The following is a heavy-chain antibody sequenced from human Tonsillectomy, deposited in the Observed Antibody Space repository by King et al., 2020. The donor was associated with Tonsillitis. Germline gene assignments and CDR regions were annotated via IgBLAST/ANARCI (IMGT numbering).Heavy chain of an antibody. J-gene: IGHJ4*02. V-gene: IGHV3-53*01. CDR3: ASSPEYYYDSSGYYYKY. D-gene: IGHD3-22*01. CDR1: GFTVSSNY. CDR2: IYSGGST. Sequence: QLVQSGGGLIQPGGSLRLSCAASGFTVSSNYMSWVRQAPGKGLEWVSIIYSGGSTYYADSVKGRFTISRDNSKNTLYLQMNSLRAEDTAVYYCASSPEYYYDSSGYYYKYWGQGTLVTVSS.